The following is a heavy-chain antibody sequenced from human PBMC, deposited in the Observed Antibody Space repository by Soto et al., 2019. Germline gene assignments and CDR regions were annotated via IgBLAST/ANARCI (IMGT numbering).Heavy chain of an antibody. Sequence: QVQLQQWGAGLLKPSETLSLTCAVYGGSFSGYYWSWILQPPGKGLEWIGEINHSGSTNYNPSLKSRVIISVDTSKNQFSLKLSSVTAADTAVYYCARGGRGKDYGDLGVDYWGQGTLVTVSS. V-gene: IGHV4-34*01. CDR1: GGSFSGYY. CDR3: ARGGRGKDYGDLGVDY. CDR2: INHSGST. D-gene: IGHD4-17*01. J-gene: IGHJ4*02.